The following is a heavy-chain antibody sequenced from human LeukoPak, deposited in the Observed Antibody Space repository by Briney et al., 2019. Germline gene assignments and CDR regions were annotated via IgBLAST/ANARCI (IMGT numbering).Heavy chain of an antibody. CDR1: GYTFTSYG. CDR3: ARDDWYSSGWPLFDY. CDR2: ISAYNGNT. J-gene: IGHJ4*02. V-gene: IGHV1-18*01. Sequence: ASVKVSCKASGYTFTSYGISWVRQAPEQGLEWMGWISAYNGNTNYAQELQGRVTMTTDTSTSTAYMELRSLRSDDTAVYYCARDDWYSSGWPLFDYWGQGTLVTVSS. D-gene: IGHD6-19*01.